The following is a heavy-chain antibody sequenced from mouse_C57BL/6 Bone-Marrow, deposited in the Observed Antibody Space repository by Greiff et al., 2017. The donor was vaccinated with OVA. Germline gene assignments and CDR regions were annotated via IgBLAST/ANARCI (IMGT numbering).Heavy chain of an antibody. CDR1: GYTFTGYW. CDR2: ILPGSGST. J-gene: IGHJ3*01. CDR3: ARPYYDYEAWFAY. V-gene: IGHV1-9*01. Sequence: VQLQQSGAELMKPGASVKLSCKATGYTFTGYWIEWVKQRPGHGLEWIGEILPGSGSTNYNEKFKGKATFTADTSSNTACMQLSSLTTEDSAIYYCARPYYDYEAWFAYWGQGTLVTVSA. D-gene: IGHD2-4*01.